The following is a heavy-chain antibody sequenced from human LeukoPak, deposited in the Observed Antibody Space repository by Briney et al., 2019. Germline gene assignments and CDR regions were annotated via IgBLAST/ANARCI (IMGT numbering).Heavy chain of an antibody. Sequence: ASVKVSCTASGYTFTSYGISWVRQAPGQGLEWMGWISAYNGNTNYAQKLQGRVTMTTDTSTSTAYMELRSLRSDDTAVYYCARGKGSRWYNVWYYYYYMDVWGKGTTVTVSS. CDR2: ISAYNGNT. CDR3: ARGKGSRWYNVWYYYYYMDV. V-gene: IGHV1-18*01. CDR1: GYTFTSYG. J-gene: IGHJ6*03. D-gene: IGHD6-19*01.